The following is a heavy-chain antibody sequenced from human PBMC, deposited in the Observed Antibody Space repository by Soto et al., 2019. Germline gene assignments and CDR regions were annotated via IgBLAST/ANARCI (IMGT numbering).Heavy chain of an antibody. V-gene: IGHV1-18*01. J-gene: IGHJ6*02. CDR2: ISAYNGNT. CDR1: GYTFTSYG. CDR3: ARGGPSWTQRGTPKYYYYYGMDV. D-gene: IGHD2-15*01. Sequence: ASVKVSCKASGYTFTSYGISWVLQAPGQGLEWMGWISAYNGNTNYAQKLQGRVTMTTDTSTSTAYMELRSLRSDDTAVYYCARGGPSWTQRGTPKYYYYYGMDVWGQGTMVTVSS.